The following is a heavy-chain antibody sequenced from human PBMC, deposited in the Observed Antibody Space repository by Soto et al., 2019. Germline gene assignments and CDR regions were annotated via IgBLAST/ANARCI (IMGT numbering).Heavy chain of an antibody. CDR2: INAGNGNT. CDR1: GYTFTSYA. D-gene: IGHD3-22*01. J-gene: IGHJ4*02. CDR3: ARRPAYYYVSSGVGFDY. V-gene: IGHV1-3*05. Sequence: QVQLVQSGAEEKKPGASVKVSCKASGYTFTSYAMHWVRQAPGQRLEWMGWINAGNGNTKYSQKFQGRVNITRDTSASTDYMELNSLRSEDTAVYYCARRPAYYYVSSGVGFDYWGQGTLVTDSS.